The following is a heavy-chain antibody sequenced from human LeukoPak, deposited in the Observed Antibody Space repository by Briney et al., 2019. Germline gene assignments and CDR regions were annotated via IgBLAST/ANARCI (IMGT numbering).Heavy chain of an antibody. Sequence: SETLSLTCAVYGGSFSGYYWSWIRQPPGKGLEWIGEINHSGSTNYNPSLKSRVTISVDTSKNQFSLKLSSVTAADTAVYYCARVQEDYYGSGTYDNYWGQGTLVTVSS. CDR1: GGSFSGYY. CDR2: INHSGST. D-gene: IGHD3-10*01. CDR3: ARVQEDYYGSGTYDNY. V-gene: IGHV4-34*01. J-gene: IGHJ4*02.